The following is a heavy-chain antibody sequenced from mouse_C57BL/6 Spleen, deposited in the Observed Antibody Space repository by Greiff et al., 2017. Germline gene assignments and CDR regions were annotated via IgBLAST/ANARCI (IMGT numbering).Heavy chain of an antibody. V-gene: IGHV14-4*01. CDR2: IDPENGDT. Sequence: EVKLMESGAELVRPGASVKLSCTASGFNIKDDYMHWVKQRPEQGLEWIGWIDPENGDTEYASKFQGKATITADTSSNTAYLQLSSLTSEDTAVYCCTTGRIMDYWGQGTSVTVSS. CDR1: GFNIKDDY. CDR3: TTGRIMDY. J-gene: IGHJ4*01.